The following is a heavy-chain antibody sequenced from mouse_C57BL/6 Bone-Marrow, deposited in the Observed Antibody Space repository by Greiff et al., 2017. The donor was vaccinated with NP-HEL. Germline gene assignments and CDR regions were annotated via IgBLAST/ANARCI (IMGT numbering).Heavy chain of an antibody. D-gene: IGHD6-1*01. CDR1: GFNIKDYY. CDR2: IDPEDGET. J-gene: IGHJ4*01. CDR3: ARKRLRYYAMDY. Sequence: VQLQQSGAELVKPGASVKLSCTASGFNIKDYYMHWVKQRTEQGLEWIGRIDPEDGETNYAPKFQGKAPITADTSSNTAYLQLSSLTSEDTAVYYGARKRLRYYAMDYWGQGTSVTVSA. V-gene: IGHV14-2*01.